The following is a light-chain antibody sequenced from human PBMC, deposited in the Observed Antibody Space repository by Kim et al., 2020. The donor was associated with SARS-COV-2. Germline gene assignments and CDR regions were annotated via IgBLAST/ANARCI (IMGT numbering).Light chain of an antibody. CDR1: SSDVGGYKY. V-gene: IGLV2-8*01. CDR2: EVT. Sequence: GQSVTISCTGTSSDVGGYKYVSWYQHHPGKAPNLLIYEVTKRPSGVPDRFSGSKSGNTASLTVSGLQPEDESDYYCSSYAGINIFVFGTGTKVTVL. CDR3: SSYAGINIFV. J-gene: IGLJ1*01.